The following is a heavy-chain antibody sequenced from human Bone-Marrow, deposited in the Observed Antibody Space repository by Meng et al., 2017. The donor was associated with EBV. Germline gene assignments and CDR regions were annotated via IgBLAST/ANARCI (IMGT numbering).Heavy chain of an antibody. D-gene: IGHD4-17*01. V-gene: IGHV3-74*01. CDR2: SNSDGSST. Sequence: VQLWESGGGSVGAWGSLRLSCAASGFTLSSYWMHWVRQAPGKGLVWVSRSNSDGSSTTYADSVKGRFTISRDNAKNTLYLQMNSLRAEDTAVYYCARYYGALDCWGQGTLVTVSS. J-gene: IGHJ4*02. CDR1: GFTLSSYW. CDR3: ARYYGALDC.